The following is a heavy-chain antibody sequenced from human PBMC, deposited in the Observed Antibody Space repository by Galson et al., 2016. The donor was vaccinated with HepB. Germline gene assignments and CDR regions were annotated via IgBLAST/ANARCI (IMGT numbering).Heavy chain of an antibody. Sequence: ETLSLTCTVSGGSISSRNYYWGWIRQPPGRGLEWIGSINYSGNTYYNPSLKSRVTMSIDTSKNQFSLRLSSVTAADTAVYYCARVAWYQYGSGSYDYWGQGTLVSVSS. CDR3: ARVAWYQYGSGSYDY. J-gene: IGHJ4*02. CDR1: GGSISSRNYY. D-gene: IGHD3-10*01. CDR2: INYSGNT. V-gene: IGHV4-39*01.